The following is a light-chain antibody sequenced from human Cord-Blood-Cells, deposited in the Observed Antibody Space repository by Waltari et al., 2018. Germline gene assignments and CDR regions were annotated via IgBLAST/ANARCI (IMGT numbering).Light chain of an antibody. Sequence: QSALTQPASVSGSPGQSITISCTGTSSAVGGYNYVSWYQQHPGQAPKLMIYDVSKRPSVFSNRFSGSKSGNTASLTISGLQAEDEADYYCSSYTSSSTLVFGGGTKLTVL. CDR2: DVS. CDR3: SSYTSSSTLV. J-gene: IGLJ3*02. V-gene: IGLV2-14*01. CDR1: SSAVGGYNY.